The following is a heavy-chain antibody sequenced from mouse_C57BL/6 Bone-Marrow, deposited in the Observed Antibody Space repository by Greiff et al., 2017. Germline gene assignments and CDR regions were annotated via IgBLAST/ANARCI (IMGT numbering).Heavy chain of an antibody. V-gene: IGHV1-54*01. Sequence: QVQLQQSGAELVRPGTSVKVSCKASGYAFTNYLIEWVKQRPGQGLEWIGVINPGSGGTNYTEKFTGKATLTADKSSTTASMQRSSLTSEDAAVEFWARAHYGSFAYWGRGTLVTVSA. CDR2: INPGSGGT. CDR3: ARAHYGSFAY. J-gene: IGHJ3*01. D-gene: IGHD1-1*01. CDR1: GYAFTNYL.